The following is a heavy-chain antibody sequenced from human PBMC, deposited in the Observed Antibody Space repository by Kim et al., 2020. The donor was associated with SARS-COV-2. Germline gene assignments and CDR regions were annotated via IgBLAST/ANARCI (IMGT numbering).Heavy chain of an antibody. CDR3: ARSFTKGFCSGGTCSRRWDAFDI. J-gene: IGHJ3*02. V-gene: IGHV4-39*01. Sequence: SETLSLTCTVSGGSISSSSYYWGWIRQPPEKGLEWIGNIYYSENTFYNPSLKSRVTISVDTSKNQFSLKVNSVTAADTAVYYCARSFTKGFCSGGTCSRRWDAFDIWGQGTMVTVSS. D-gene: IGHD2-15*01. CDR2: IYYSENT. CDR1: GGSISSSSYY.